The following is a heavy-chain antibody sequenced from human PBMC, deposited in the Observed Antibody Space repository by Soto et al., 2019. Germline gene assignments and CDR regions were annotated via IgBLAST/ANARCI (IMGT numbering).Heavy chain of an antibody. CDR3: EGESGENWSYEAY. CDR2: ISTTGNT. J-gene: IGHJ4*02. D-gene: IGHD1-7*01. Sequence: SETLSLTCTVSGDTITSFSWNWIRQSAGKGLEWIGRISTTGNTHYNPSLESRVTMSLDTSKNQFSPKLTSVTAADTAVYYCEGESGENWSYEAYWGQGTLVTSPQ. CDR1: GDTITSFS. V-gene: IGHV4-4*07.